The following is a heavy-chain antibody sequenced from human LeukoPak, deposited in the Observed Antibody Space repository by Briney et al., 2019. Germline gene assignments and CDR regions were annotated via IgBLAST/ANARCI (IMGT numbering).Heavy chain of an antibody. CDR2: IIPIFGKA. CDR1: GGTFSSYA. CDR3: AIIYSSSDPSYYYYYMDV. D-gene: IGHD6-6*01. J-gene: IGHJ6*03. Sequence: ASVKVSCKASGGTFSSYAISWVRQAPGQGLEWMGGIIPIFGKANYAQKFQGRVTITTDESTSTAYMELSSLRSEDTAVYYCAIIYSSSDPSYYYYYMDVWGKGTTVTVSS. V-gene: IGHV1-69*05.